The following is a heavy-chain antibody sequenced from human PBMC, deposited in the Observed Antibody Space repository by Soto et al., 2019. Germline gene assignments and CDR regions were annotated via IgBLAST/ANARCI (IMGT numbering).Heavy chain of an antibody. CDR2: IYYSGST. J-gene: IGHJ3*02. V-gene: IGHV4-31*03. CDR3: ARDNGITMVRGVIGDAFDI. CDR1: GGSISSGGYY. D-gene: IGHD3-10*01. Sequence: PSETLSLTCPVSGGSISSGGYYWSWIRQHPGKGLEWIGYIYYSGSTYYNPSLKSRVTISVDTSKNQFSLKLSSVTAADTAVYYCARDNGITMVRGVIGDAFDIWGQGTMVTGSS.